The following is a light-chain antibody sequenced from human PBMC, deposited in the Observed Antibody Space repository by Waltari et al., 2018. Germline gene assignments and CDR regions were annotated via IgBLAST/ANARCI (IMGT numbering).Light chain of an antibody. CDR2: DAS. V-gene: IGKV3-11*01. CDR3: QQRDT. Sequence: EIVLTQSPATLSLSPGERATLSCRASQSVSSYLAWYQQKPGQAPRLLIYDASNRATGIPARFSGSGSGTDFTLTISSLEPEDFAVYYCQQRDTVGGGTKVEIK. CDR1: QSVSSY. J-gene: IGKJ4*01.